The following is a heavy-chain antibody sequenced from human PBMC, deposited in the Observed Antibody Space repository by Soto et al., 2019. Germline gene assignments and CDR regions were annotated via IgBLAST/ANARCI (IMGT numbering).Heavy chain of an antibody. V-gene: IGHV1-18*01. D-gene: IGHD2-2*01. CDR1: GYTFTSYG. CDR2: ISAYNGNT. Sequence: QVQLVQSGGEVKKPGASVKVSCKASGYTFTSYGISWVRQAPGQGLEWMGWISAYNGNTNYAQKLQGRVTMNTDTSTSTAHRELRSLRSDDTAVYYCARDSRGYCSRTSCYDWFDPWGQGTLVTVAS. CDR3: ARDSRGYCSRTSCYDWFDP. J-gene: IGHJ5*02.